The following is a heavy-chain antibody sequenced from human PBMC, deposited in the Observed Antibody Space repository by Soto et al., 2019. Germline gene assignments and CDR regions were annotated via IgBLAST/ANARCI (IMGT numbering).Heavy chain of an antibody. J-gene: IGHJ4*02. V-gene: IGHV3-23*01. CDR3: AKDLRKVVAMPF. D-gene: IGHD2-15*01. Sequence: EVQLLESGGGLVQPGGSLRLSCAASGFTFCSYAMSWVRQATGKGLAWVSAISGSGGSTYYADSVKGRFTISRDNSKNTLKLGMDSLRAEDTAVYYCAKDLRKVVAMPFGGQGTLVTVSS. CDR2: ISGSGGST. CDR1: GFTFCSYA.